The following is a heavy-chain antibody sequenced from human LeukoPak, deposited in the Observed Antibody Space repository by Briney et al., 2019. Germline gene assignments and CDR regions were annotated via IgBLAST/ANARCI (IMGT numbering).Heavy chain of an antibody. V-gene: IGHV1-18*01. CDR3: ARVTMYYYDSSGYCNY. CDR1: GYTFTEEA. CDR2: ISAYNGNT. D-gene: IGHD3-22*01. Sequence: ASVKVSCKAFGYTFTEEAISWVRQAPGQGLEWMGWISAYNGNTNYAQKLQGRVTTTTDTSTSTAYMELRSLRSDDTAVYYCARVTMYYYDSSGYCNYWGQGTLVTVSS. J-gene: IGHJ4*02.